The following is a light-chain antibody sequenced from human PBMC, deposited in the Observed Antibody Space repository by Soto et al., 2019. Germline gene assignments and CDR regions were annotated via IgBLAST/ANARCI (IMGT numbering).Light chain of an antibody. V-gene: IGKV3-20*01. CDR1: QSVSGSY. CDR2: DAS. J-gene: IGKJ1*01. CDR3: QQYATRPWT. Sequence: EIVLTQSPGTLSLSPGERATLSCRARQSVSGSYLAWYQQKPGQSPRLLIYDASSRATGIPDRFSGSGSGTDFTLTISRLEPEDFAVYYCQQYATRPWTFSQGTKVESK.